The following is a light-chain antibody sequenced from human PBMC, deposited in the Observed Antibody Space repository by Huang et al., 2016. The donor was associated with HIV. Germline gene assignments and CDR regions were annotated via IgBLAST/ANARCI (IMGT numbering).Light chain of an antibody. V-gene: IGKV1-5*03. Sequence: DIQMTQSPSTLSASVGDRVTITCRASQSINSWLAWYQQKPGKAPKLRIYKASSLESGVPSRFSGIGSGTEFTLTISSLQPDDFATYYCQQYNSYPYTFGQGTKLEIK. CDR1: QSINSW. CDR3: QQYNSYPYT. CDR2: KAS. J-gene: IGKJ2*01.